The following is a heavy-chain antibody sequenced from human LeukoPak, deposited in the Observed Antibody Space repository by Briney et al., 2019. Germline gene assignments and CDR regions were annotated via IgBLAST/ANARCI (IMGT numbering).Heavy chain of an antibody. J-gene: IGHJ4*02. CDR3: ARGEYHQDGIGYNRFDN. CDR1: GFTFSVYS. CDR2: I. Sequence: GGSLRLSCAASGFTFSVYSMTWVRQAPGKGLEWISHIYYADSVKGRFTVSRDNAKNSVFLLLTSLRPEDTAVYYCARGEYHQDGIGYNRFDNWGQGALVIVSS. V-gene: IGHV3-48*01. D-gene: IGHD5-18*01.